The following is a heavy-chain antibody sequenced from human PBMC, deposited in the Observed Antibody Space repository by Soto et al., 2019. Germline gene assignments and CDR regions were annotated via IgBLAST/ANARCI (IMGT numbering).Heavy chain of an antibody. CDR2: ISAYNGNT. Sequence: ASVKGSRQASGFTFTSYGISWVRPAPGLGLEWMGWISAYNGNTNYAQKLQGRVTMTTDTSTSTAYMELRSLRSDDTAVYYCARLFEEQIRYRGDYWGQGTLVTVSS. CDR3: ARLFEEQIRYRGDY. J-gene: IGHJ4*02. CDR1: GFTFTSYG. D-gene: IGHD1-26*01. V-gene: IGHV1-18*01.